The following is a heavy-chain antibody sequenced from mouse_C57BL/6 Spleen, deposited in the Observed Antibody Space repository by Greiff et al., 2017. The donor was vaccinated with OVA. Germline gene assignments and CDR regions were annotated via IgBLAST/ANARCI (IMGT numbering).Heavy chain of an antibody. CDR1: GFSFNPYA. V-gene: IGHV10-1*01. J-gene: IGHJ2*01. Sequence: GGGLVQPKGSLKLSCAASGFSFNPYAMNWVRQAPGKGLEWVARIRSKSTNYATYYADSVKDRFTISRDASDSMLYLQMNNVKTEDTDLYYCVRNWDPYYFDYWGQGTTLTVSS. CDR3: VRNWDPYYFDY. CDR2: IRSKSTNYAT. D-gene: IGHD4-1*01.